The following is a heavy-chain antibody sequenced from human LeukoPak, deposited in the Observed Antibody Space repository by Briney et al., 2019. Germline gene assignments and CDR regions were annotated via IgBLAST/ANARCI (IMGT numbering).Heavy chain of an antibody. D-gene: IGHD5-24*01. Sequence: GGSLRLSCAASGFTFSSYGMHWVRQAPGKGLEWVSGISPNGVITYYADSVKGRFTISRDNSKGTVYLQMNSLRPEDTAVYYCAKDDAWLQYGNWGRGTLVTVSS. CDR3: AKDDAWLQYGN. J-gene: IGHJ4*02. V-gene: IGHV3-23*01. CDR2: ISPNGVIT. CDR1: GFTFSSYG.